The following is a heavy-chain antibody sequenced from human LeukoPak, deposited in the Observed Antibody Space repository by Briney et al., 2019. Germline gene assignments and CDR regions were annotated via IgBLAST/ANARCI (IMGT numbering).Heavy chain of an antibody. V-gene: IGHV3-13*01. CDR2: IGSGGDT. J-gene: IGHJ4*02. CDR1: GFSFSSYD. Sequence: GGSLRLSCAGSGFSFSSYDMLWVRQATGKGLEWVSAIGSGGDTYYAGSVKGRFTISRESAKNSFYLQMNSLSAGDTAVYFCARAVAGTDEIDSWGQGTLVAVSS. D-gene: IGHD6-19*01. CDR3: ARAVAGTDEIDS.